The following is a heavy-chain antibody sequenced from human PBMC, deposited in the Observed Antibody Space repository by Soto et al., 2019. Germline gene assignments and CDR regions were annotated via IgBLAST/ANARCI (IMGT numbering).Heavy chain of an antibody. CDR2: IHHSGHT. Sequence: AETLCLTCAFSGDSISSSHWWTWFRQPPGKGLGWIGEIHHSGHTNYNPSLKGRVAISVDKSKSQFSLRVSSVTAADTAVYYCARDGDCGGDCYWGTKYYYGMDVWGQGTTVTVSS. V-gene: IGHV4-4*02. CDR1: GDSISSSHW. D-gene: IGHD2-21*02. CDR3: ARDGDCGGDCYWGTKYYYGMDV. J-gene: IGHJ6*01.